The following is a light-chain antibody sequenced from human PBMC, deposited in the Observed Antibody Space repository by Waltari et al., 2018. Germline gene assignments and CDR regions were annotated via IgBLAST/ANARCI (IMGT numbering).Light chain of an antibody. CDR1: QSVSRA. J-gene: IGKJ1*01. V-gene: IGKV3-20*01. Sequence: EIVLTLSPGSLSSSPGERVTLSCRASQSVSRALAWYQQKPGQAPRLLIFGASNRATGIPDRFSGSGSETDFSLTISRLEPEDFAVYYCQHYVRLPATFGRGTKVEIK. CDR3: QHYVRLPAT. CDR2: GAS.